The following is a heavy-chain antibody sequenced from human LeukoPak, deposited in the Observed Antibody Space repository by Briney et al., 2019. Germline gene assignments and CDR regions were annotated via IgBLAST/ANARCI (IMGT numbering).Heavy chain of an antibody. V-gene: IGHV4-61*08. D-gene: IGHD2-21*01. Sequence: SETLSLTCSVSGDSVSSAGYHWSWIRQAPGKGLEWIGHSGSPSYNPSLKSRVMISIDTSKNQFSLKVSTVTAADTAVYYCTTYYVGEGGRGHWGPGTLVTVSS. CDR3: TTYYVGEGGRGH. J-gene: IGHJ4*02. CDR2: SGSP. CDR1: GDSVSSAGYH.